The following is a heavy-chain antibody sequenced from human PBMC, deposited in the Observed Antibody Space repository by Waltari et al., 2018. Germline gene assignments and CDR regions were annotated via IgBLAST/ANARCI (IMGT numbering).Heavy chain of an antibody. CDR3: ATPSYYYDSSGYLLDY. CDR1: GFTVSSNY. CDR2: IYSGGST. D-gene: IGHD3-22*01. J-gene: IGHJ4*02. V-gene: IGHV3-53*01. Sequence: EVQLVESGGGLIQPGGSLRLSCAASGFTVSSNYMSWVRQAPGKGLEWVSVIYSGGSTYYADSVKGRFTISRDNSKNTLYLQMNSLRAEDTAVYYCATPSYYYDSSGYLLDYWGQGTLVTVSS.